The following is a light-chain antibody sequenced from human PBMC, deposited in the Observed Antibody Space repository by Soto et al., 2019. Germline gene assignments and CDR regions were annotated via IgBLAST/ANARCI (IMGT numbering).Light chain of an antibody. J-gene: IGKJ1*01. V-gene: IGKV1-5*03. CDR2: EAS. CDR3: QQSNNYPWT. Sequence: DIQMTQSPSTLSASVGDRVTITCRASQSISSYLAWYQQKPGKAPKLLIYEASHLESGVPSRFSGSGSGTEFTLTISSLQPDDFATYYCQQSNNYPWTFGQGTKVDIK. CDR1: QSISSY.